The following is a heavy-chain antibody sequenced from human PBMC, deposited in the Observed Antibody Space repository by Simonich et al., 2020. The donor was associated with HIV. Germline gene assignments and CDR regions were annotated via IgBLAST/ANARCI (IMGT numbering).Heavy chain of an antibody. CDR2: VEPEDGEK. CDR1: GSTLPDFS. J-gene: IGHJ1*01. D-gene: IGHD3-22*01. CDR3: ATDSAYYYDSRDFYGGYFQH. Sequence: QVQLVQSGAEVKKPGASVTVSCQVSGSTLPDFSLHWVRQAPGKGLELMGNVEPEDGEKNDAQEFQGRVTMTEDTSTDTAYMELSSLRSEDTAVYYCATDSAYYYDSRDFYGGYFQHWGQGTLVTVSS. V-gene: IGHV1-24*01.